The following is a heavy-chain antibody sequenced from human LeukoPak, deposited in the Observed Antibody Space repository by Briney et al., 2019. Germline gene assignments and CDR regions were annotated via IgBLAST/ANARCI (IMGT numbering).Heavy chain of an antibody. CDR3: ARAGIVGATPDY. Sequence: SETLSLTCTVSGGSISSGGYYWSWIRQPPGKGLEWIGYIYHSGSTYYNPSLKSRVTISVDRSKNQFSLKLSSVTAADTAVYYCARAGIVGATPDYWGQGTLVTVSS. CDR1: GGSISSGGYY. J-gene: IGHJ4*02. V-gene: IGHV4-30-2*01. D-gene: IGHD1-26*01. CDR2: IYHSGST.